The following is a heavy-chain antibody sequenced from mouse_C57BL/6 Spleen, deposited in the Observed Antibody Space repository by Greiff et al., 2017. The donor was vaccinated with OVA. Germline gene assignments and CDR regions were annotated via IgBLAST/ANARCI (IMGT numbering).Heavy chain of an antibody. V-gene: IGHV1-18*01. Sequence: EVKLMESGPELVKPGASVKIPCKASGYTFTDYNMDWVKQSHGKSLEWIGDINPNNGGTIYNQKFKGKATLTVDKSSSTAYMELRSLTSEDTAVYYCARHYGSSLYAMDYWGQGTSVTVSS. CDR2: INPNNGGT. D-gene: IGHD1-1*01. CDR1: GYTFTDYN. J-gene: IGHJ4*01. CDR3: ARHYGSSLYAMDY.